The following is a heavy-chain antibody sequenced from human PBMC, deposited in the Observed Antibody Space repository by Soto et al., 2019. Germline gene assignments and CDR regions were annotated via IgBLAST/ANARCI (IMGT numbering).Heavy chain of an antibody. D-gene: IGHD3-10*01. CDR3: ARDSIRITMVRGVIT. CDR1: GGSISSGVYY. J-gene: IGHJ5*02. Sequence: LXLACTVSGGSISSGVYYWSWIRQHPGKGLEWIGYIYYSGSTYYNPSLKSRVTISVDTSKNQFSLKLSSVTAADTAVYYCARDSIRITMVRGVITWGQGTLVTVSS. CDR2: IYYSGST. V-gene: IGHV4-31*03.